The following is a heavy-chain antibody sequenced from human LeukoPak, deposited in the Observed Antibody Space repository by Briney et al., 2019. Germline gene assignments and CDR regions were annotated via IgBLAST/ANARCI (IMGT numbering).Heavy chain of an antibody. J-gene: IGHJ5*02. D-gene: IGHD3-22*01. Sequence: SETLSLTCTVSGGSISSYYWGWIRQPPGKGLEWIGYIYYSGSTNYNPSLKSRLTISVDTSKNELSLKLSSVTAADTAVYYCARWGASAVVEKTFHWLDPWGQGTLVTVS. CDR2: IYYSGST. CDR1: GGSISSYY. CDR3: ARWGASAVVEKTFHWLDP. V-gene: IGHV4-59*08.